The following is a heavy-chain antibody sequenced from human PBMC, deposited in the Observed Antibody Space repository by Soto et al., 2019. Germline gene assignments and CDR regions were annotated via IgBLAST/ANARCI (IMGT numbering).Heavy chain of an antibody. J-gene: IGHJ6*02. Sequence: GASVKVSSKASRGTFSSYAISSVRHAPGQGLEWMGGIIPIFGTANYAQKFQGRVTITADESTSTAYMELSSLRSEDTAVYYCARNPYDILTSDYYYYYGMDVWGQGTTVTVSS. D-gene: IGHD3-9*01. V-gene: IGHV1-69*13. CDR3: ARNPYDILTSDYYYYYGMDV. CDR2: IIPIFGTA. CDR1: RGTFSSYA.